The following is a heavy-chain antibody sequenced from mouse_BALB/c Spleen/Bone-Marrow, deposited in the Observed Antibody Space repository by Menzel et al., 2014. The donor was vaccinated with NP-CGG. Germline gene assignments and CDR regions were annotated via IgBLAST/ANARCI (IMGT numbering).Heavy chain of an antibody. J-gene: IGHJ1*01. CDR3: ARWGKLGRGYFDV. Sequence: VQLQQSGAELVKPGASVKLSCTASGFNIKDTYMHWVKPRPEQGLEWIGRIDPANGNTKYDPKFQGKATITADTSSNTAYLQLSSLTSEDAAVYYCARWGKLGRGYFDVWGAGTTVTASS. CDR2: IDPANGNT. CDR1: GFNIKDTY. D-gene: IGHD4-1*01. V-gene: IGHV14-3*02.